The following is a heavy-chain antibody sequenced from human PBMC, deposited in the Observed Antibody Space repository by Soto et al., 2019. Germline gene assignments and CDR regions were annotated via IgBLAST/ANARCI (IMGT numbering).Heavy chain of an antibody. Sequence: QVQLVQSGAEVSKPGASVKVSCKVSGHTLPELAIHWVRQAPGKRLEWMGAFDPADDEPIYPQKFQDRLTLTEDTSTLMAYTELRSLRVEDPAVYFCRGLWSVVDVWGRGTMVAVSS. D-gene: IGHD2-21*01. CDR2: FDPADDEP. CDR3: RGLWSVVDV. J-gene: IGHJ3*01. V-gene: IGHV1-24*01. CDR1: GHTLPELA.